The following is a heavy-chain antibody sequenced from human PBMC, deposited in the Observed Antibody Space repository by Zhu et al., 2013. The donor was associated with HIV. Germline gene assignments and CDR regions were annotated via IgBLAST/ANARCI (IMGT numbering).Heavy chain of an antibody. CDR3: ARIVPGYYRPRTARALDP. CDR1: GYIFNGYY. V-gene: IGHV1-2*02. Sequence: QVQLVQAGAELKKPGASVKVSCKASGYIFNGYYIHWVRQAPGQGLEWIGWINPNTGGTHYAQKFQGRVTMTRDTSTSTVYMELSSLRSEDTAVYYCARIVPGYYRPRTARALDPWGQGTLVTVSS. J-gene: IGHJ5*02. D-gene: IGHD3-10*01. CDR2: INPNTGGT.